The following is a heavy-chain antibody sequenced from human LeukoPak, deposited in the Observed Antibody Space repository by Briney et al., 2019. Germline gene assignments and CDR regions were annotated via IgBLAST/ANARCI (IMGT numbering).Heavy chain of an antibody. CDR2: MNPNSGNT. V-gene: IGHV1-8*03. CDR1: GGTFSSYD. Sequence: ASVKVSCKASGGTFSSYDINWVRQATGQGLEWMGWMNPNSGNTGYAQKFQGRVTITRNTSISTAYMELSSLRSEDTAVYYCARGDSGSYSDAFDIWGQGTMVTVSS. CDR3: ARGDSGSYSDAFDI. J-gene: IGHJ3*02. D-gene: IGHD1-26*01.